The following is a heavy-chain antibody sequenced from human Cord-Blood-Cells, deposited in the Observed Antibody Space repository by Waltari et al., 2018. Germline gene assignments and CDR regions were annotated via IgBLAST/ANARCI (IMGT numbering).Heavy chain of an antibody. CDR2: INYSGTT. CDR1: GGSISSGGYY. J-gene: IGHJ4*02. Sequence: QVQLQESGPGLVKPSQTLSLTYTVSGGSISSGGYYWSWIRQHPGKGLEWIGDINYSGTTDYNPSLNRRVTISVDTSKNQFSLKLSSVTAADTAVYYCARTDYSLFDYWGQGTLVTVSS. V-gene: IGHV4-31*03. CDR3: ARTDYSLFDY. D-gene: IGHD4-4*01.